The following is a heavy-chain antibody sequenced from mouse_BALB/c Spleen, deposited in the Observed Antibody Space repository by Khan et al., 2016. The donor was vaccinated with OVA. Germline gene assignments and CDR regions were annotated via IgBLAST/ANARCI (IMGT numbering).Heavy chain of an antibody. Sequence: VQLKQSGPGLVAPSQSLSITCTVSGFSLTSYGVHWVRQPPGKGLEWLGVIWAGGSTYYNSALMSRLSISKDYSKSQVFLKMNSLQTNDKDMYNCARLEDIWGQGTTLTVSS. V-gene: IGHV2-9*02. D-gene: IGHD1-3*01. CDR2: IWAGGST. J-gene: IGHJ2*01. CDR3: ARLEDI. CDR1: GFSLTSYG.